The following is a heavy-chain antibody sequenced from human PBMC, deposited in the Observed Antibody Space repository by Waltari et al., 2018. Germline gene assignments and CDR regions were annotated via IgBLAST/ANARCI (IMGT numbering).Heavy chain of an antibody. D-gene: IGHD3-3*01. CDR1: GGPISSSSHY. CDR2: INYIGNT. J-gene: IGHJ4*02. Sequence: QLQLQESGPGLVKPSETLSLTCTVSGGPISSSSHYWGWIRQPPGKGLEWFGSINYIGNTSNNPSLKGRVTISVDTSKNQFSLKMNAVTATDTAVYYCARRARAGSGVYYFDSWGQGTLVTVSS. CDR3: ARRARAGSGVYYFDS. V-gene: IGHV4-39*01.